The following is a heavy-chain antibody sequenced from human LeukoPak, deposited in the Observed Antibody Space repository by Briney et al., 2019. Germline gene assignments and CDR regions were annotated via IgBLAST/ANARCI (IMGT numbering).Heavy chain of an antibody. D-gene: IGHD6-19*01. CDR3: AKTFGAVASAFDY. V-gene: IGHV3-23*01. J-gene: IGHJ4*02. CDR2: ISGSTGTT. Sequence: GASLRLSCAASGFTFSNYAMSWVRQAPGKGLEWVSAISGSTGTTYYADSVKGRFTISRDRAKNTLYLQMNSLRAEDTAVYYCAKTFGAVASAFDYWAQGTLVTVSS. CDR1: GFTFSNYA.